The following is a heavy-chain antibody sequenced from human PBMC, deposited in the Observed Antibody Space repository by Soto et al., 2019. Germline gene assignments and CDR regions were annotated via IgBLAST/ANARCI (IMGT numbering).Heavy chain of an antibody. CDR2: IDTSGSN. CDR1: GVTITSYY. J-gene: IGHJ6*01. V-gene: IGHV4-4*07. CDR3: ARGLAVAPGDYPADGFDG. Sequence: GTLSLTCTSSGVTITSYYWSCIRHAPGKCLEWIGRIDTSGSNNYYPPLKSRVTMSIDTSKNQFTLKLSSVTAGDAAVYYCARGLAVAPGDYPADGFDGWGQGTTVIVSS. D-gene: IGHD4-17*01.